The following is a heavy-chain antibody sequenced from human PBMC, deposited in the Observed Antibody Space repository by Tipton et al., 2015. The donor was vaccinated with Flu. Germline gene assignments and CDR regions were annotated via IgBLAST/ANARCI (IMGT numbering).Heavy chain of an antibody. CDR2: IDPSDSYT. J-gene: IGHJ4*02. V-gene: IGHV5-10-1*01. CDR1: GYSFTSYW. Sequence: SLRLSCKGSGYSFTSYWISWVRQMPGKGLEWMGRIDPSDSYTNYSPSFQGHVTISADKSISTAYLQWSSLKASDTAMYYCARHDGSGRFIDYWGQGTLVTVSA. D-gene: IGHD3-10*01. CDR3: ARHDGSGRFIDY.